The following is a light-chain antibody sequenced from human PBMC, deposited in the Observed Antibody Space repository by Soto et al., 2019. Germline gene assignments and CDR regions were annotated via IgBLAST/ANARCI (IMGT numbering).Light chain of an antibody. Sequence: QSVLTQPASVSGSPGQSITISCTGTNSDVGAYDYVSWYRHHPGEAPKLVIYDVNIRPSGVSNRFPGSKSGNTASLTISGLQAEDEADYYCSSYTTRTTLVIFGGGTKLTVL. CDR3: SSYTTRTTLVI. CDR1: NSDVGAYDY. V-gene: IGLV2-14*03. CDR2: DVN. J-gene: IGLJ2*01.